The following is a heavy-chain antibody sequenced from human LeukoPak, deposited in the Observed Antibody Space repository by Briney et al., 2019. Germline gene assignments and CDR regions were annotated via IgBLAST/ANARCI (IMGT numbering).Heavy chain of an antibody. J-gene: IGHJ3*02. V-gene: IGHV4-34*01. CDR2: IYHSGST. Sequence: SETLSLTCAVYGGSFSGYYWSWIRQPPGKGLEWIGYIYHSGSTNYNPSLKSRVTISVDTSKNQFSLKLSSVTAADTAVYYCARVKIVNYSNAYDAFDIWGQGTMVTVSS. D-gene: IGHD4-11*01. CDR1: GGSFSGYY. CDR3: ARVKIVNYSNAYDAFDI.